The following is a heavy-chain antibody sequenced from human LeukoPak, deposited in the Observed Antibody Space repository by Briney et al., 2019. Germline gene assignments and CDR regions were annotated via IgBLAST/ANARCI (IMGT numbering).Heavy chain of an antibody. Sequence: PSETLSLTCAVYGGSFSGHYWSWIRQPPGKGLEWNGDINHSGSTNYNPSLKSRVTISVDTSKNQFSLKLSSVTAADTAVYYCARARNWNYVLGYWGQGTLVTVSS. D-gene: IGHD1-7*01. J-gene: IGHJ4*02. CDR2: INHSGST. CDR3: ARARNWNYVLGY. V-gene: IGHV4-34*01. CDR1: GGSFSGHY.